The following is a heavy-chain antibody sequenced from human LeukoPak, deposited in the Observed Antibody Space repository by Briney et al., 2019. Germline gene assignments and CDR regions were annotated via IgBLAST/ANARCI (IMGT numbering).Heavy chain of an antibody. Sequence: GGSLRLSCAASGFTFSSYWMHWVRQAPGKGLVWVSRINGDGSSTTYADSVKGRFTISRDNAKNTLYLQMNSLRAEDTAVYYCAREYLGYFDWYNADDAFDIWGRGTMVTVSS. V-gene: IGHV3-74*01. J-gene: IGHJ3*02. CDR3: AREYLGYFDWYNADDAFDI. CDR2: INGDGSST. CDR1: GFTFSSYW. D-gene: IGHD3-9*01.